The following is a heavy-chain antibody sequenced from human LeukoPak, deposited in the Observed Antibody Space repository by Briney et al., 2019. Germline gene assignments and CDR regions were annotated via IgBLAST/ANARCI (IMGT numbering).Heavy chain of an antibody. Sequence: PGGSLRLSCSASGFIFSSYAMSWVRQAPGKGLEWVSVIYSGGSTYYADSVKGRFTISRDSSKNTLYLQMNSLRAEDTAVYYCARDRGEMATTVFDYWGQGALVTVSS. CDR3: ARDRGEMATTVFDY. CDR1: GFIFSSYA. V-gene: IGHV3-53*01. J-gene: IGHJ4*02. D-gene: IGHD5-24*01. CDR2: IYSGGST.